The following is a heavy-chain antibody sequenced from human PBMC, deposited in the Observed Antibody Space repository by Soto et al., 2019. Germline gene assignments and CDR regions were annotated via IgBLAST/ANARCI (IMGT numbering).Heavy chain of an antibody. CDR1: GGSLSGYY. CDR2: INHSGRT. V-gene: IGHV4-34*01. Sequence: SETLSLTRAVYGGSLSGYYRSWIRQPPGKGLEGIGEINHSGRTNYNPSLKSRVTISVDTSKNQFSLKLSSVTAAYTAVYYCARVWDIVVVVASTKDYYCMDVWGQGTTVT. J-gene: IGHJ6*02. D-gene: IGHD2-15*01. CDR3: ARVWDIVVVVASTKDYYCMDV.